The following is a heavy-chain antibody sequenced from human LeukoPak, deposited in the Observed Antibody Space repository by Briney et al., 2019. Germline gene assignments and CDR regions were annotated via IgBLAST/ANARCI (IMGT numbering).Heavy chain of an antibody. CDR3: ARTPADRRRPVVVPAAMPYGAFDI. J-gene: IGHJ3*02. D-gene: IGHD2-2*01. CDR2: IIPILALT. CDR1: GGSFSNYV. V-gene: IGHV1-69*04. Sequence: ASVKVSCKASGGSFSNYVISWVRQAPGQGLEWMGRIIPILALTNYSQKFQGRVTLTANKSTTTAYMELISLRSEDTAVYYCARTPADRRRPVVVPAAMPYGAFDIWGQGTMVTVSS.